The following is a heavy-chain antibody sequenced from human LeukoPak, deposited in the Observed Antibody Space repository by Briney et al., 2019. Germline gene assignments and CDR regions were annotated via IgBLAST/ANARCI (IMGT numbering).Heavy chain of an antibody. CDR2: INPSGGST. CDR3: ARVHYYGSGSLLYYFDY. J-gene: IGHJ4*02. D-gene: IGHD3-10*01. CDR1: GYTFTSYY. V-gene: IGHV1-46*01. Sequence: ASVKVSCKASGYTFTSYYMHWVRQAPGQGLEWMGIINPSGGSTSYAQKSQGRVTMTRDTSTSTVYMELSSLRSEDTAVYYCARVHYYGSGSLLYYFDYWGQGTLVTVSS.